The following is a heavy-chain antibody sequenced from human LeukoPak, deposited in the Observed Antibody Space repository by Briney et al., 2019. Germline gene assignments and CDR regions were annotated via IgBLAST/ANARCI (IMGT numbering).Heavy chain of an antibody. J-gene: IGHJ4*02. CDR2: IFFSGTT. CDR3: ASLWFGELWGGYFDY. V-gene: IGHV4-39*01. CDR1: GGSISSSSSY. Sequence: SETLSLTCTVSGGSISSSSSYWGWIRQPPGKGLEWIGNIFFSGTTYYNPSLKSRVTISVDTSKNQFSLKLSSVTAADTAVYYCASLWFGELWGGYFDYWGQGTLVTVPS. D-gene: IGHD3-10*01.